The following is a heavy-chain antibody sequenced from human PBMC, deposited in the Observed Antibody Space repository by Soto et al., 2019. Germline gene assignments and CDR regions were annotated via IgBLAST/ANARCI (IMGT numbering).Heavy chain of an antibody. D-gene: IGHD2-21*02. Sequence: SETLSLTCGFSCGTVGSSHWWSWVRQSPGRGLEWIGNVYHTGDTNFNPSLQSRVTFSVDKSNNQFSLGLTSVTAADTAVYFCAREIVTAGGNNYFDPWGPGTLVTVSS. CDR2: VYHTGDT. CDR3: AREIVTAGGNNYFDP. CDR1: CGTVGSSHW. V-gene: IGHV4-4*02. J-gene: IGHJ5*02.